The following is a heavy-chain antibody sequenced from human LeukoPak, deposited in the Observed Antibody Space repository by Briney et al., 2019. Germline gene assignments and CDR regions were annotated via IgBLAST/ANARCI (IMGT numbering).Heavy chain of an antibody. CDR1: GGSISSSNYY. Sequence: SETLSLTCTVSGGSISSSNYYCGWIRQPPGKGLEWIGTIYYSGTTYYNPSLESRVTISDGTSKNQFSLTLRSVTAADTAVYYCARQISDYYYYYMDVWGKGTTVTVSS. J-gene: IGHJ6*03. CDR3: ARQISDYYYYYMDV. D-gene: IGHD3-10*01. V-gene: IGHV4-39*01. CDR2: IYYSGTT.